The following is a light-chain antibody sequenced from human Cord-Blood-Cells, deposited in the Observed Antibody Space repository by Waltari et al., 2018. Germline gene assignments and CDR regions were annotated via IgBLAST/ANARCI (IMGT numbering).Light chain of an antibody. CDR2: DAS. V-gene: IGKV1-5*01. J-gene: IGKJ1*01. CDR1: QSISSW. Sequence: DIQMTQSPSTLSASVGDRVTITCRASQSISSWLAWYQQKPGKAPKVLIYDASSLESGVPSRFSGSGSGTEFTLTISILQPDDFATYYCQQYNSYWTFGQGTKVEIK. CDR3: QQYNSYWT.